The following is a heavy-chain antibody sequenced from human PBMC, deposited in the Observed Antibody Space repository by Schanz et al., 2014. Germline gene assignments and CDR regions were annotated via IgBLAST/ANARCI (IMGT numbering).Heavy chain of an antibody. D-gene: IGHD1-1*01. CDR3: ARGANNALGGMDV. J-gene: IGHJ6*02. CDR2: ISYDGSHK. V-gene: IGHV3-30*04. Sequence: VELVESGGGVVQPGRSLRLSCAASGFTFSNFAIHWVRQAPGKGLEWVAVISYDGSHKDYADSVKGRFTISRDNSKNTLYLQMNSLTAEDTALYHCARGANNALGGMDVWGQGTTVTVSS. CDR1: GFTFSNFA.